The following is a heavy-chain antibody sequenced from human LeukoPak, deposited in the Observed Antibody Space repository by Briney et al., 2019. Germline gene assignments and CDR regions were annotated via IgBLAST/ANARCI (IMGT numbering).Heavy chain of an antibody. J-gene: IGHJ5*02. CDR1: GFTFSSYS. V-gene: IGHV3-21*01. D-gene: IGHD2-2*01. CDR3: ARDSAGGAIVVVPAAMRGVDWFDP. Sequence: GGSLRLSCAASGFTFSSYSMNWVRQAPGKWLEWVSSISSSSSYIYYADSVKGRFTISRDNAKNSLYLQMNSLRAEDTAVYYCARDSAGGAIVVVPAAMRGVDWFDPWGQGTLVTVSS. CDR2: ISSSSSYI.